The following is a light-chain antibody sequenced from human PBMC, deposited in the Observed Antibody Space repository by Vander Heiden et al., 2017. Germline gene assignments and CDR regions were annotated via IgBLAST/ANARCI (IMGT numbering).Light chain of an antibody. CDR3: QRHSNWSTMYT. CDR2: DAS. J-gene: IGKJ2*01. Sequence: EFVLTQSPSTLSLSPGERATLPSRASQSVSSYLDWYQQKPGQAPRLIIYDASNRTTDIPARFSGSGSGTDLALTISSIGPEDFAVEYYQRHSNWSTMYTFGQGTKLEIK. V-gene: IGKV3-11*01. CDR1: QSVSSY.